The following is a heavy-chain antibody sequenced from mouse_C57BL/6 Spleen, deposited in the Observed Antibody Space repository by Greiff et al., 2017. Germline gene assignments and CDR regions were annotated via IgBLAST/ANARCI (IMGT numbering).Heavy chain of an antibody. D-gene: IGHD1-1*01. CDR3: AREDYYGSSGFAY. CDR2: INYDGSST. J-gene: IGHJ3*01. V-gene: IGHV5-16*01. Sequence: EVMLVESEGGLVQPGSSMKLSCTASGFTFSDYYMAWVRQVPEKGLEWVANINYDGSSTYYLDSLKSRFIISRDNAKNILYLQMSSLKSEDTATYYCAREDYYGSSGFAYWGQGTLVTVSA. CDR1: GFTFSDYY.